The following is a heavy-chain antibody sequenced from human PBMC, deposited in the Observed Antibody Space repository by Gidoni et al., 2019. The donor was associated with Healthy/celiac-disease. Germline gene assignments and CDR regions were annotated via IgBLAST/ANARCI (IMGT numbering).Heavy chain of an antibody. V-gene: IGHV1-8*01. CDR2: MNPNSGNT. D-gene: IGHD3-22*01. CDR1: GYTFTSYD. CDR3: ARQIDYYDSYYYYGMDV. Sequence: QVQLAQSGAEVKKPGASVKVSCKASGYTFTSYDINWVRQATGQGLEWMGWMNPNSGNTGYAQKFQGRVTMTRNTSISTAYMELSSLRSEDTAVYYCARQIDYYDSYYYYGMDVWGQGTTVTVSS. J-gene: IGHJ6*02.